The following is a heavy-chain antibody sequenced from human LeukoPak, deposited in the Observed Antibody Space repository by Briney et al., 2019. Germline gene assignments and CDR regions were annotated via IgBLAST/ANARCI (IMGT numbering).Heavy chain of an antibody. CDR3: ARDRSPYSSSWYSDY. CDR1: GFTFSNYP. CDR2: SRFDGTNK. D-gene: IGHD6-13*01. V-gene: IGHV3-30*02. J-gene: IGHJ4*02. Sequence: PGGSLRLSCTTSGFTFSNYPMHWVRQAPGKRLEWVAFSRFDGTNKYYADSVKGRLTISRANSKNTLYLQMNSLRAEDTAVYYCARDRSPYSSSWYSDYWGQGTLVTVSS.